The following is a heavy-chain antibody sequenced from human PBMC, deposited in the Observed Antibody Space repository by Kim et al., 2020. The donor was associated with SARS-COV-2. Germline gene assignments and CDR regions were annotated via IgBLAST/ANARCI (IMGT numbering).Heavy chain of an antibody. V-gene: IGHV3-74*01. CDR1: GFTFSSYW. CDR2: INSDGSTT. Sequence: GGSLRLSCAASGFTFSSYWMHWVRQAPGKGLVWVSRINSDGSTTHYADSVKGRFTISRDSAKNTLYLQMNSLRAEDTAVYYCTRGVTVAGTTPIGYWGQG. CDR3: TRGVTVAGTTPIGY. D-gene: IGHD6-19*01. J-gene: IGHJ4*02.